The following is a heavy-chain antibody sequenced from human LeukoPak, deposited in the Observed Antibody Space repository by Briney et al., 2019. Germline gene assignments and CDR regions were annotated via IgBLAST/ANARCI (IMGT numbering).Heavy chain of an antibody. V-gene: IGHV1-24*01. CDR2: FDPEDGET. CDR3: ARPGEGNYYYYYYMDV. Sequence: GASVKVSCKVSGYTLTELSMHWVRQAPGKGLEWMGGFDPEDGETIYAQKFQGRVTMTEDTSTDTAYMELSSLRSDDTAVYYCARPGEGNYYYYYYMDVWGKGTTVTVSS. D-gene: IGHD3-16*01. J-gene: IGHJ6*03. CDR1: GYTLTELS.